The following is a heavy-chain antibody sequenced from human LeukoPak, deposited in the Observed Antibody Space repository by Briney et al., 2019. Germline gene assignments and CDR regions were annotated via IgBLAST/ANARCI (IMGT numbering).Heavy chain of an antibody. CDR3: ARDRDSYLVYFDY. D-gene: IGHD5-18*01. CDR1: GFTFSSYG. V-gene: IGHV3-33*01. Sequence: PGGSLRLSCAASGFTFSSYGMHWVRQAPGKGLEWVAVIWYDGSNKYYADSVKGRFTISRDNSKNTLYLQMNSLRAEDTAVYYCARDRDSYLVYFDYWGQGTLVTVSS. CDR2: IWYDGSNK. J-gene: IGHJ4*02.